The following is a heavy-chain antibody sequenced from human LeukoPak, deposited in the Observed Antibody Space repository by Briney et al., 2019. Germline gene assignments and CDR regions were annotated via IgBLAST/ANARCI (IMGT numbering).Heavy chain of an antibody. V-gene: IGHV1-18*01. J-gene: IGHJ4*02. CDR3: ARASLRPYSFDY. CDR1: GYTFTNYG. D-gene: IGHD4-17*01. Sequence: ASVKVSCKASGYTFTNYGISWVRQAPGQGLEWMGWISAYNGNTNYAQKLQGRVTMTTDTSTSTAYMELRSLRSDDTAVYYCARASLRPYSFDYWGQGTLVTVSS. CDR2: ISAYNGNT.